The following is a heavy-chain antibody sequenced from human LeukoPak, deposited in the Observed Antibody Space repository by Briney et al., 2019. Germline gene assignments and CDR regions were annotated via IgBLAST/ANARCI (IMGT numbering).Heavy chain of an antibody. CDR3: ASRPPPSRGPYDY. CDR2: ITSSGGTI. D-gene: IGHD3-10*01. J-gene: IGHJ4*02. V-gene: IGHV3-48*03. CDR1: GFTFSNYE. Sequence: PGGSLRLSCAASGFTFSNYEMNWVRQAPGKGLEWVSYITSSGGTIYYADSVKGRFTISRDNAKNSLYLQMHSLRAGDTAVYYCASRPPPSRGPYDYWGQGTLVTVSS.